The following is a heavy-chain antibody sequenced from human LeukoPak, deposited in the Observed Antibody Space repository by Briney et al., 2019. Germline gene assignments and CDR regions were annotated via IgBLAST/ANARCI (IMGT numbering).Heavy chain of an antibody. CDR1: RFTFSSYW. Sequence: PGGSLRLSCAASRFTFSSYWMHSVRQPPGKWLVWVSRIISDGSSTSYADSVKGRFTISRDNAKNTLYLQMNSLRAEDTAVYYCARGGATNVDYWGQGTLVTVCS. CDR2: IISDGSST. J-gene: IGHJ4*02. D-gene: IGHD1-26*01. CDR3: ARGGATNVDY. V-gene: IGHV3-74*01.